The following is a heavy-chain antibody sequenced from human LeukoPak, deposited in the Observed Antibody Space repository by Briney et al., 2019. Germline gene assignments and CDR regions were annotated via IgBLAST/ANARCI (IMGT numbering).Heavy chain of an antibody. CDR2: IYSGGTT. V-gene: IGHV3-53*01. CDR1: GFTVSGNY. J-gene: IGHJ3*02. CDR3: ARDKDSWNYGAFDI. D-gene: IGHD1-7*01. Sequence: GGPLRLSCAVSGFTVSGNYMSWVRQAPGKGLEWVSLIYSGGTTYYADSVKGRFTISRDNSKNTLYLQMNSLRAEDTAVYYCARDKDSWNYGAFDIWGQGTMVTVSS.